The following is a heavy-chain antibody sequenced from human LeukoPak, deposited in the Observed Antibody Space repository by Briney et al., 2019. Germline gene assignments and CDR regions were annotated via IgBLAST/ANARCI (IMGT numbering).Heavy chain of an antibody. J-gene: IGHJ5*02. CDR3: ARESGNYGDENWFDP. Sequence: GGSLRLSCAASGFTFSDYYMSWIRQAPGKGLEWVSYISSSSSYTNYADTVKGRFTISRDNAKNTVYLQMNSLRAEDTAMYYCARESGNYGDENWFDPWGQGTLVTVSS. D-gene: IGHD4-17*01. V-gene: IGHV3-11*06. CDR2: ISSSSSYT. CDR1: GFTFSDYY.